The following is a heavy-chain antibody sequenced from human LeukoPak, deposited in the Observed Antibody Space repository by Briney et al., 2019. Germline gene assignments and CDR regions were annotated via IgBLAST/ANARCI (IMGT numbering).Heavy chain of an antibody. CDR2: LSSDGADE. CDR1: GFTFSGIA. CDR3: ASLPRDTAFDY. Sequence: PGGSLGLSCAASGFTFSGIAMHWVRQSRVKGREGVALLSSDGADEHYADSVRGRFTFYRDNSNNTLYLQMTSLRPEDTAVYYCASLPRDTAFDYWGQGILVTVYS. J-gene: IGHJ4*02. D-gene: IGHD5-18*01. V-gene: IGHV3-30*03.